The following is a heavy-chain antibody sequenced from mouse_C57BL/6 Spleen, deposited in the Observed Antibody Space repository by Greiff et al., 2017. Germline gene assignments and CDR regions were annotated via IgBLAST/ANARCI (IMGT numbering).Heavy chain of an antibody. Sequence: QVQLQQPGAELVRPGSSVKLSCKAPGYTFTSYWMHWVKQRPIQGLEWIGNIDPSDSETHYNQKFKDKATLTVDKSSSTAYMQLSSLTSEDSAVYYCALYYGSRGAYWGQGTLVTVSA. J-gene: IGHJ3*01. D-gene: IGHD1-1*01. CDR1: GYTFTSYW. CDR2: IDPSDSET. V-gene: IGHV1-52*01. CDR3: ALYYGSRGAY.